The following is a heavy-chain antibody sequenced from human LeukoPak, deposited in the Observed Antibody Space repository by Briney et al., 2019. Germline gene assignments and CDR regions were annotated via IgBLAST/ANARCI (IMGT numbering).Heavy chain of an antibody. CDR3: ASPYSSGWYYFDY. D-gene: IGHD6-19*01. CDR2: IYHSGST. CDR1: GGSISSSNW. J-gene: IGHJ4*02. Sequence: SGTPSLTCAVSGGSISSSNWWSWVRQPPGKGLEWIGEIYHSGSTNYNPSLKSRVTISVDKSKNQFSLKLSSVTAADTAVYYCASPYSSGWYYFDYWGQGTLVTVSS. V-gene: IGHV4-4*02.